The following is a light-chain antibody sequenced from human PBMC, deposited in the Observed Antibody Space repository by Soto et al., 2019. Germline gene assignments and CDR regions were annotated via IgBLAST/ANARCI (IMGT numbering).Light chain of an antibody. V-gene: IGKV1-33*01. CDR3: QQNENLPHT. CDR1: QDISNY. J-gene: IGKJ2*01. CDR2: DVS. Sequence: DIQMTQSPSSLSASVGDRVTITCQASQDISNYLNWYQQKPGKAPKLLIYDVSKLETGVPSRFSGGESGTDFTFTITSLQPEDFATYYCQQNENLPHTFGQGTKLDIK.